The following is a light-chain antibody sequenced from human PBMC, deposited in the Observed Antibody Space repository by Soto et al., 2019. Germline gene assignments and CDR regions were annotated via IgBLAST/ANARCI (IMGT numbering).Light chain of an antibody. Sequence: EIVLTQSPSTLSLSPGDRAVLSCRASQSVSSSYLAWYQQKPGQAPRLLMHSASARTAGLPARFGGSGSGTEFSLSIHSLQSEDFAVYFCQQNNDWPITFGQGTRLEIK. CDR3: QQNNDWPIT. V-gene: IGKV3-15*01. J-gene: IGKJ5*01. CDR2: SAS. CDR1: QSVSSSY.